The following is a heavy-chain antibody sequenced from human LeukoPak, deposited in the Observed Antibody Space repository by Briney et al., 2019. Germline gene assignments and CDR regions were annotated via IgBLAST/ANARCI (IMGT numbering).Heavy chain of an antibody. V-gene: IGHV4-34*01. Sequence: SEIRSLTCAIYGGSFNDYAWSWSRQSPGKGLQWIGEISDSGSTDYSPSLKSRVTISVDTSKNQFSLKLSSVTAADTAVYYCASGSSGWTTHYYIDDSGQGTLVTVSS. CDR2: ISDSGST. D-gene: IGHD6-19*01. J-gene: IGHJ4*02. CDR1: GGSFNDYA. CDR3: ASGSSGWTTHYYIDD.